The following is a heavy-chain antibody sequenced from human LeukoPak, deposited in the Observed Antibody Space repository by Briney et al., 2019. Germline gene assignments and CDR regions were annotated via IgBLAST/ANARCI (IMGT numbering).Heavy chain of an antibody. CDR3: AKCYIGNYYFDL. V-gene: IGHV3-23*01. Sequence: GGSLRLSCVASGFTFSRYPMSWVRQAPGKGLEWVSAISGSGSSTYTHYADSAKGRFTISRDNFKNTLYLQMDSLRGEDTAVYYCAKCYIGNYYFDLWGQGTLVTVSS. CDR2: ISGSGSST. J-gene: IGHJ4*02. CDR1: GFTFSRYP. D-gene: IGHD3-16*02.